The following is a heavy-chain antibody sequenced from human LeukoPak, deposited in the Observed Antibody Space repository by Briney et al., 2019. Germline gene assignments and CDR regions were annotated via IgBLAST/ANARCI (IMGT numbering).Heavy chain of an antibody. J-gene: IGHJ4*02. D-gene: IGHD6-19*01. CDR2: FDPEDGET. CDR1: GYTLTELS. V-gene: IGHV1-24*01. Sequence: GASVKVSCKVSGYTLTELSMHWVRQAPGKGLEWMGGFDPEDGETIYAQKFQGRVTMTEDTSTDTAYMELSSLRSEDTAVYYCATIQFWYSSDWRHFDYWGQGTLVTVSS. CDR3: ATIQFWYSSDWRHFDY.